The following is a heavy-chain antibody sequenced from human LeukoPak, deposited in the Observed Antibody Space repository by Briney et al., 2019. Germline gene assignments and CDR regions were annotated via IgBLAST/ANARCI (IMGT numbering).Heavy chain of an antibody. CDR2: IYTSGGT. V-gene: IGHV4-61*02. D-gene: IGHD4-11*01. J-gene: IGHJ2*01. CDR3: ASCTVTTNWYFDL. Sequence: PSQTLSLTCTVSGGSISSGSYYWSWIRQPAGKGLEWIGRIYTSGGTNYNPSLKSRVTISVDTSKNQFSLKLSSVTAADTAVYYCASCTVTTNWYFDLWGRGALVTVSS. CDR1: GGSISSGSYY.